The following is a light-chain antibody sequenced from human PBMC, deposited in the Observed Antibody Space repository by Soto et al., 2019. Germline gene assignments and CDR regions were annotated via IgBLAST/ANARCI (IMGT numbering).Light chain of an antibody. Sequence: QSVLTQPPSVSLAPGQRVTISCTGSSSNIGANYDVHWYQSLPGTAPKLLIYANSNRPSGVPDRFSGSKSGTSASLAITGLQAEDEADYYCQSYDSSLSGSYVFGTGTKVTVL. J-gene: IGLJ1*01. V-gene: IGLV1-40*01. CDR2: ANS. CDR1: SSNIGANYD. CDR3: QSYDSSLSGSYV.